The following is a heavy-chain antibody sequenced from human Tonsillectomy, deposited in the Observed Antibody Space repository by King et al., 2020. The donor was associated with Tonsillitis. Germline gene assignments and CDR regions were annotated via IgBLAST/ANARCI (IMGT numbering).Heavy chain of an antibody. CDR1: GFTFSSYA. V-gene: IGHV3-30-3*01. D-gene: IGHD3-9*01. Sequence: VQLVESGGDVVQPGRSLRLSCASSGFTFSSYAMHWVRQAPGKGLEWVAVISYDGSYKYYADSVKGRFTISRDNSKNTLYLQMNSLGVEDTAVYYCARSTKTRYFDRLLPVYWGQGTLVTVSS. J-gene: IGHJ4*02. CDR3: ARSTKTRYFDRLLPVY. CDR2: ISYDGSYK.